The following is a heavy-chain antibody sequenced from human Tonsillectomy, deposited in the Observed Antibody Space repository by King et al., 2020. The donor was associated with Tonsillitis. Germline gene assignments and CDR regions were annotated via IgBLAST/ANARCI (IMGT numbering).Heavy chain of an antibody. Sequence: VQLVESGGGLVQPGGSLRLSCAASGFTFSSYWMHWVRQAPGKGLVWVSRINSDGSSPSYADSVTGRFTISRDNAKNTLYLQMNSLRAEDTAVYYCARARVVAVEFVYWGQGTLVTVSS. V-gene: IGHV3-74*01. D-gene: IGHD2-15*01. CDR2: INSDGSSP. CDR1: GFTFSSYW. J-gene: IGHJ4*02. CDR3: ARARVVAVEFVY.